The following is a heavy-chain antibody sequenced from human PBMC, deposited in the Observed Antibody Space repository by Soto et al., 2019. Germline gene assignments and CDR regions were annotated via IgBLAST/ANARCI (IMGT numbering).Heavy chain of an antibody. D-gene: IGHD4-17*01. J-gene: IGHJ4*02. V-gene: IGHV4-30-4*01. Sequence: QVQLQESGPGLVKPSQTLSLTCSVSGASVRSGDYYWSSIRQAPGKGLEWIGYIYNSGGSYYNPSLKGRLTISIDTSKNQFSLKLNSVTAADTAIYYCVGTGTTDDYWGRGTQVTVSS. CDR1: GASVRSGDYY. CDR3: VGTGTTDDY. CDR2: IYNSGGS.